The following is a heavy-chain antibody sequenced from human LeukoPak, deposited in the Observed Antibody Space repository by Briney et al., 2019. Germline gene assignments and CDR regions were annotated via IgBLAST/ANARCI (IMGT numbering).Heavy chain of an antibody. J-gene: IGHJ3*02. D-gene: IGHD3-16*02. CDR3: AKESSFDAFDI. CDR2: ISYDGSNK. V-gene: IGHV3-30*18. CDR1: GYTFTSYG. Sequence: SCKASGYTFTSYGMHWVRQAPGKGLEWVAVISYDGSNKYYADSVKGRFTISRDNSKNTLYLQMNSLRAEDTAVYYCAKESSFDAFDIWGQGTMVTVSS.